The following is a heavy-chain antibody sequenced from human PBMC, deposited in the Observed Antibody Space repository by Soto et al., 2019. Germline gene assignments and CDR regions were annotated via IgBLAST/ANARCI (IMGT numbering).Heavy chain of an antibody. V-gene: IGHV3-48*02. Sequence: GVSLRLSCAASGFIFSDYTMTWVRQAPGRGLEFVSHISSSGGAIFYAESVKGRFTVSRDNAKNSLYLQMNSLRDGDTAVYFCARDHGGSTWFVGVYYFFGMDVWGQGTAVTVSS. CDR3: ARDHGGSTWFVGVYYFFGMDV. CDR1: GFIFSDYT. CDR2: ISSSGGAI. J-gene: IGHJ6*02. D-gene: IGHD6-13*01.